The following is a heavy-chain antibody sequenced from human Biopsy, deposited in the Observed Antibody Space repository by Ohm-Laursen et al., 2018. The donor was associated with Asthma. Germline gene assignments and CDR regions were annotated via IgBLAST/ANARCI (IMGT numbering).Heavy chain of an antibody. CDR2: ILTKFDIT. V-gene: IGHV1-69*04. Sequence: GASVKVSCKASGGSFSNFAFSWVRQAPGHGLEWMGTILTKFDITSYAEKFQGRVTITADKSTSTTYMELSRLRSEGTAVYYCARSYDTDSYPVLVLDYWGQGTLVTVSS. CDR1: GGSFSNFA. J-gene: IGHJ4*02. D-gene: IGHD3-22*01. CDR3: ARSYDTDSYPVLVLDY.